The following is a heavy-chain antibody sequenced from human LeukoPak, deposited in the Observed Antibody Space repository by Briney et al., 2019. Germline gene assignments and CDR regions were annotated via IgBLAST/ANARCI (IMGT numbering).Heavy chain of an antibody. CDR3: ARDSGVGGTFDY. D-gene: IGHD1-26*01. Sequence: GGSLRLSCTASGFTFRTYAMSWVRQAPGKGPQWVSYIGISDTTTYYADSVKGRCTISRDNAKNSLYLQMSSLRVEDTAIYYCARDSGVGGTFDYWGQGSLLTVSS. V-gene: IGHV3-48*04. CDR1: GFTFRTYA. J-gene: IGHJ4*02. CDR2: IGISDTTT.